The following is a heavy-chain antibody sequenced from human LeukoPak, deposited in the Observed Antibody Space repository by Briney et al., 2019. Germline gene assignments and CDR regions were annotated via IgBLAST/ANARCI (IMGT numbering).Heavy chain of an antibody. Sequence: GRSLRLSCAASGFTFSSYGMHWVRQAPGKGLEWVAVISYDGSNKYYADSVKGRFTISRDNSKNTLYLQMNSLRAEDTAVYYCAKRACCSSTSCYPDYWGQGTLVTVSS. CDR2: ISYDGSNK. CDR3: AKRACCSSTSCYPDY. V-gene: IGHV3-30*18. D-gene: IGHD2-2*01. J-gene: IGHJ4*02. CDR1: GFTFSSYG.